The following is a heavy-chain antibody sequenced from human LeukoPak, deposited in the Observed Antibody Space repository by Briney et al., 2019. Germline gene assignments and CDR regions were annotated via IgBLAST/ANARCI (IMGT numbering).Heavy chain of an antibody. CDR2: ISSSSSYI. CDR3: ARDDYGGNSDY. V-gene: IGHV3-21*01. J-gene: IGHJ4*02. D-gene: IGHD4-23*01. Sequence: GGSLRLSCAASGFTFSSYAMSWVRQAPGKGLEWVSSISSSSSYIYYADSVKGRFTISRDNAKNSLCLQMNSLRAEDTAVYYCARDDYGGNSDYWGQGTLVTVSS. CDR1: GFTFSSYA.